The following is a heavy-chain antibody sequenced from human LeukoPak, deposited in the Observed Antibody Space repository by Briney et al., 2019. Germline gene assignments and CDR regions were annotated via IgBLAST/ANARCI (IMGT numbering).Heavy chain of an antibody. CDR2: IYPGDSET. CDR3: ASGDSSGAFDI. CDR1: GYSFSSYW. Sequence: GESLQISCQGSGYSFSSYWIGWVRQMPGKGLEWMGIIYPGDSETRYSPSFQGQVTISVDKSITTAYLQWSSLKASDTAMYYCASGDSSGAFDIWGQGTMVTVSS. V-gene: IGHV5-51*01. J-gene: IGHJ3*02. D-gene: IGHD5-24*01.